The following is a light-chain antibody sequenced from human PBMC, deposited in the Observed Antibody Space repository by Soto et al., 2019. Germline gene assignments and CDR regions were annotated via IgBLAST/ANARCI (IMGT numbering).Light chain of an antibody. Sequence: DIQMTQSPSTLSASVGDRVTITCRASQSISSWLAWYQQKPGKAPKLLIYKASSLESGVPSRFSGRGSGTEFTLTISSLQPDDFATYCCQQYNSYPFTFGPGTKVDIK. V-gene: IGKV1-5*03. CDR1: QSISSW. CDR2: KAS. CDR3: QQYNSYPFT. J-gene: IGKJ3*01.